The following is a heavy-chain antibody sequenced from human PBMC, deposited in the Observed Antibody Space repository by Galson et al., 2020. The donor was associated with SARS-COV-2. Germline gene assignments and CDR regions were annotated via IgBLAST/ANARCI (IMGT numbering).Heavy chain of an antibody. J-gene: IGHJ5*02. D-gene: IGHD2-21*01. CDR2: ITGSGETT. V-gene: IGHV3-23*01. CDR1: GFTFSKYA. Sequence: PGGSLRLSCAASGFTFSKYAMNWVRQAPGKGLEWVSAITGSGETTYYADSVKGRFTVSRDNSQNTLYLQMHSLRAEDTAVYYCAKEVWVEELLSPIDLWGQGALVTVS. CDR3: AKEVWVEELLSPIDL.